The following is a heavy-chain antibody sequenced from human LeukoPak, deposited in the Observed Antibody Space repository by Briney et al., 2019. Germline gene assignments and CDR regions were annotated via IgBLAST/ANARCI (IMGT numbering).Heavy chain of an antibody. CDR2: IYYSGST. V-gene: IGHV4-39*01. CDR1: GGSISSSSYY. CDR3: ARGRGDYGNFDY. D-gene: IGHD4-17*01. Sequence: SETLSLTCTVSGGSISSSSYYWGWIRQPPGKGLEWIGSIYYSGSTYYNPSLKSRVTISVDTSKNQFSLKLSSVTAADTAVYYCARGRGDYGNFDYWGQGTRVTVSS. J-gene: IGHJ4*02.